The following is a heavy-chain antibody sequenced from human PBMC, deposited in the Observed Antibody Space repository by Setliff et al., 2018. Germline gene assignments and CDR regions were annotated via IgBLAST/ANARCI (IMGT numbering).Heavy chain of an antibody. CDR1: GYTFAGYY. CDR2: INPNSGGA. D-gene: IGHD3-10*01. J-gene: IGHJ3*02. V-gene: IGHV1-2*02. CDR3: ASDLNRWFGEFAFDI. Sequence: ASVKVSCKASGYTFAGYYMHWVRQAPGQGLEWMGWINPNSGGANYAQKFQGRVTMTRDTSISTGYMELSRLRSDDTAVYYCASDLNRWFGEFAFDIWGQGTMVTVSS.